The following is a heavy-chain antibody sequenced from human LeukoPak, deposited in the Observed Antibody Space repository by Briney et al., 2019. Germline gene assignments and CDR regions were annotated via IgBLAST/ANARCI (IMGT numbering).Heavy chain of an antibody. Sequence: SETLSLTCTVSGGSISSYYWSWIRQPPRKGLEWIGYIHYTGSTNYNPSLKSRVTISVDTSKNQFSLKLSSVTAADTAVYYCARVTGYMTEDYFDYWGQGTLITVSS. CDR1: GGSISSYY. CDR2: IHYTGST. J-gene: IGHJ4*02. CDR3: ARVTGYMTEDYFDY. V-gene: IGHV4-59*01. D-gene: IGHD6-13*01.